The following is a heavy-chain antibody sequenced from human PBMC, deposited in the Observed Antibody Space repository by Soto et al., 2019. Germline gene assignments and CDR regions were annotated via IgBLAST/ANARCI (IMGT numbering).Heavy chain of an antibody. CDR3: VRRLTTTVTAMGY. CDR2: ISDDGTNK. CDR1: GFTFSSYA. J-gene: IGHJ4*02. D-gene: IGHD4-17*01. V-gene: IGHV3-30-3*01. Sequence: QVQLEESGGGVVQPGRSLRLSCKGSGFTFSSYAIQWVRQAPGKGLGWVAAISDDGTNKHTADSVKGRFTISRDNSRNTVYLQVTSLRVEDTAVYYCVRRLTTTVTAMGYWGQGTPVTVSS.